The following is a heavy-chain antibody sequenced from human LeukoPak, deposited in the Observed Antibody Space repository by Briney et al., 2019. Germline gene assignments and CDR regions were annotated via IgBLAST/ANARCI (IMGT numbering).Heavy chain of an antibody. CDR2: INHSGST. CDR1: GGSFSGYY. J-gene: IGHJ5*02. V-gene: IGHV4-34*01. D-gene: IGHD2-15*01. Sequence: SETLTLTCAVSGGSFSGYYWSWIRQPPGKGLEWIGEINHSGSTNYNPSLKSRVTISVDTSKNQFSLKLSSVTAADTAVYYCARGGLIVVVVAAWYNWFDPWGQGTLVTVSS. CDR3: ARGGLIVVVVAAWYNWFDP.